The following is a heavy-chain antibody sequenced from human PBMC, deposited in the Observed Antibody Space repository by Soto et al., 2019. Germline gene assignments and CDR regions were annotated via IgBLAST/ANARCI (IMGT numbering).Heavy chain of an antibody. D-gene: IGHD3-22*01. CDR2: IVVGSGNT. J-gene: IGHJ3*02. Sequence: SVKVSCKASGFTFTSSAVQWVRQARGQRLEWIGWIVVGSGNTNYAQKFQERVTITRDMSTGTAYMELSSLRSEDTAVYYCAADLLDYYDSSGLPNAFDIWGQGTMVTVSS. V-gene: IGHV1-58*01. CDR3: AADLLDYYDSSGLPNAFDI. CDR1: GFTFTSSA.